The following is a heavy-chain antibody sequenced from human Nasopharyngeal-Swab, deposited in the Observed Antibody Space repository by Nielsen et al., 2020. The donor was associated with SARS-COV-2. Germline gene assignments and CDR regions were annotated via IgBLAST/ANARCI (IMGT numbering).Heavy chain of an antibody. J-gene: IGHJ6*02. CDR2: IIPIFGIA. Sequence: SVKVSCKASGGTFSSYAISWVRQAPGQGLEWMGRIIPIFGIANYAQKLQGRVTITADKSTSTAYMELSSLRSEDTAVYYCASQGGGDYYDSRRYYNYVMDVWGQVTTVTVSS. CDR1: GGTFSSYA. D-gene: IGHD3-22*01. CDR3: ASQGGGDYYDSRRYYNYVMDV. V-gene: IGHV1-69*04.